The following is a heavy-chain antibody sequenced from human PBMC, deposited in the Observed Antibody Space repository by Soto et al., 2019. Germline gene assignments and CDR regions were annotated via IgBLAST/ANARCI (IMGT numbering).Heavy chain of an antibody. J-gene: IGHJ5*02. CDR2: INSDGSST. CDR1: GFTFSSYW. Sequence: GGSLRLSCAASGFTFSSYWMHWVRQAPGKGLVWVSRINSDGSSTSYADSVKGRFTISRANAKNTLYLQMNSLRAEDTAVYYCAKAPSIAARPEDWFDPWGQGTLVTVSS. V-gene: IGHV3-74*01. D-gene: IGHD6-6*01. CDR3: AKAPSIAARPEDWFDP.